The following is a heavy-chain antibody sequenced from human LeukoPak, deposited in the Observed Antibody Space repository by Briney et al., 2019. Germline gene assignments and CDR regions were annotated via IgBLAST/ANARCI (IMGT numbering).Heavy chain of an antibody. D-gene: IGHD2-15*01. CDR1: GYSISSGYY. V-gene: IGHV4-38-2*02. CDR2: INHSGST. CDR3: ARATHDLDDAFDI. Sequence: SETLSLTCTVSGYSISSGYYWGWIRQPPGKGLEWIGEINHSGSTNYNPSLKSRVTISVDTSKNQFSLKLSSVTAADTAVYYCARATHDLDDAFDIWGQGTMVTVSS. J-gene: IGHJ3*02.